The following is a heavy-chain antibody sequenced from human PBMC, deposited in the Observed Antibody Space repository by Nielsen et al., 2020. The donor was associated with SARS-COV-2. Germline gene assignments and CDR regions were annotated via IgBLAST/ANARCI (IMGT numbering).Heavy chain of an antibody. Sequence: GESLKISCKGSGYSFTNYWIAWVRQMPGKGLEWMGVIYPGDSQTRYSPSFQGQVTISADKSVNTDYVLLSSLRASDTAMYYCARGGPWLEHWGQGNLVTVSS. V-gene: IGHV5-51*01. D-gene: IGHD1-1*01. CDR1: GYSFTNYW. J-gene: IGHJ4*02. CDR2: IYPGDSQT. CDR3: ARGGPWLEH.